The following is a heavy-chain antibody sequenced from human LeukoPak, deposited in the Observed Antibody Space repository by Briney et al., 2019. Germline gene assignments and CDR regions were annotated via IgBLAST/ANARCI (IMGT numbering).Heavy chain of an antibody. CDR1: GGTFSSYA. V-gene: IGHV1-69*13. J-gene: IGHJ6*03. CDR2: IIPIFGTA. CDR3: ARDYGDYGYYYYMDV. D-gene: IGHD4-17*01. Sequence: SVKVSCKASGGTFSSYAISWVRQAPGQGLEWMGGIIPIFGTANYEQKFQGRVTITADQSTRTAYMDLRSLRSEDTAVYYCARDYGDYGYYYYMDVWGKGTTVTVSS.